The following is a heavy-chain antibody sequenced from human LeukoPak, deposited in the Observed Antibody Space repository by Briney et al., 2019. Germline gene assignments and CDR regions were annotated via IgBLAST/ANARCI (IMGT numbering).Heavy chain of an antibody. Sequence: GGSLRLSCAASGFTFSSYAVSWVRQAPGKGLEWVSAISGSGGSTYYADSVKGRFTISRDNSKNTLYLQMNSLRAEDTAVYYCAKGGYNWNHLDAFDIWGQGTMVTVSS. J-gene: IGHJ3*02. CDR2: ISGSGGST. CDR3: AKGGYNWNHLDAFDI. CDR1: GFTFSSYA. D-gene: IGHD1-14*01. V-gene: IGHV3-23*01.